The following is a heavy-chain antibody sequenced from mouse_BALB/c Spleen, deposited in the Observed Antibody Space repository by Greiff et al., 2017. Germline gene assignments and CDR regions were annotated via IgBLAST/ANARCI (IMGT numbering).Heavy chain of an antibody. J-gene: IGHJ3*01. V-gene: IGHV1S16*01. CDR3: TPRGFAY. Sequence: VQLQQSGAELVKPRASVKFSCKASGYTFTSYYMYWVKQRPGQGLEWIGEINPSNGGTNFNEKFKSKATLTVDKSSSTAYMQLSSLTSEDSAVYYCTPRGFAYWGQGTLVTVSA. D-gene: IGHD6-1*01. CDR2: INPSNGGT. CDR1: GYTFTSYY.